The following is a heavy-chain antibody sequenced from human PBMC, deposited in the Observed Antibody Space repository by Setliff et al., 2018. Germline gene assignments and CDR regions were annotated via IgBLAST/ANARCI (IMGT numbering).Heavy chain of an antibody. CDR2: INGDGSII. Sequence: GESLRLSCAASGFTFSDYYMHWVRQAPGKGLVRVSRINGDGSIIGYADSVKGRFTISRDNPKNTLYLQMNSLKSDDTALYYCIVGATRDAFDVWGPGTMVTVSS. D-gene: IGHD1-26*01. J-gene: IGHJ3*01. CDR3: IVGATRDAFDV. CDR1: GFTFSDYY. V-gene: IGHV3-74*01.